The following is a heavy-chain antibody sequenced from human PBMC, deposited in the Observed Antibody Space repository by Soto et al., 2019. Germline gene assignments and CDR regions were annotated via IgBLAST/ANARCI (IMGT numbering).Heavy chain of an antibody. CDR2: ISAYNGNK. V-gene: IGHV1-18*04. D-gene: IGHD6-6*01. CDR1: GYMFTTYG. Sequence: QVQLVQSGGEVKKPGASVEVSCRTSGYMFTTYGMSWVRQAPGQGLEWMAWISAYNGNKKYAQKFQGRVTMTTDTTTSKASMELRNLTPDDTGTDFCARTGGGMAARPLEYWGQGTLVTVSS. CDR3: ARTGGGMAARPLEY. J-gene: IGHJ4*02.